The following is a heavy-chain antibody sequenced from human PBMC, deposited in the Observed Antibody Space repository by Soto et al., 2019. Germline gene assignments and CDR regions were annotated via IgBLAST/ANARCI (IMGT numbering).Heavy chain of an antibody. Sequence: EVQLVESGGGLVKPGGSLRLSCAASGFTFSNAWMSWVRQAPGKGLEWVGRIKSKTDGGTTDYAAPVKGRFTISRDDSKNTLYLQMNSLKTEDTAVYYCTTDIKFGGGYDSGYWGQGTLVTVSS. D-gene: IGHD5-12*01. CDR1: GFTFSNAW. CDR2: IKSKTDGGTT. V-gene: IGHV3-15*01. CDR3: TTDIKFGGGYDSGY. J-gene: IGHJ4*02.